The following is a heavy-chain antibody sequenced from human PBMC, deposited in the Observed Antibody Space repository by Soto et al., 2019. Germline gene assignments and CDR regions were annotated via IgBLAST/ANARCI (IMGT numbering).Heavy chain of an antibody. CDR3: ARVDVVDCSGGSCSWFDP. Sequence: PSETLSLTCTVSGGSISSGDYYWSWIRQPPGKGLEWIGYIYYSGSTYYNPSLKSRVTISVDTSKNQFSLKLSSVTAADTAVYYCARVDVVDCSGGSCSWFDPWGQGTLVTVS. CDR2: IYYSGST. CDR1: GGSISSGDYY. D-gene: IGHD2-15*01. V-gene: IGHV4-30-4*01. J-gene: IGHJ5*02.